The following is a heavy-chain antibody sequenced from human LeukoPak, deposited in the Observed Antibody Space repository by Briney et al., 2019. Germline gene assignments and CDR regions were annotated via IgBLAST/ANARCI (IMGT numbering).Heavy chain of an antibody. Sequence: GGSLRLSCAASGFTFSSYWMHWVRQAPGKGLVWVSRINSDGSSTSYADSVKGRFTISRDNAKNTLYLQMNSLRAEDTAVYYCARPGGGYGDYGVYGYYYYYMDVWGKGTTVTISS. CDR1: GFTFSSYW. J-gene: IGHJ6*03. D-gene: IGHD4-17*01. V-gene: IGHV3-74*01. CDR3: ARPGGGYGDYGVYGYYYYYMDV. CDR2: INSDGSST.